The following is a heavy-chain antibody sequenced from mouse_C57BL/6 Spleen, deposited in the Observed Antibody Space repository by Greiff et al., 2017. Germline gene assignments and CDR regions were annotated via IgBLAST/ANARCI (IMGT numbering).Heavy chain of an antibody. CDR3: ARGPYCGSSYVDAMDY. J-gene: IGHJ4*01. V-gene: IGHV1-81*01. CDR2: IYPRSGNT. CDR1: GYTFTSYG. D-gene: IGHD1-1*01. Sequence: QVQLQQSGAELARPGASVKLSCKASGYTFTSYGISWVKQRTGQGLVWIGEIYPRSGNTYYNEKFKGKATLTADKSSITAYMELRSLTSEDSAVYFCARGPYCGSSYVDAMDYWGQGTSVTVSS.